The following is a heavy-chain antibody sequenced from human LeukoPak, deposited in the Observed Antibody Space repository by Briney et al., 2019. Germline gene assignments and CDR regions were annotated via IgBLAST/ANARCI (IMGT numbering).Heavy chain of an antibody. CDR2: MNPNSGNT. D-gene: IGHD5-18*01. CDR1: GYTFTSYD. Sequence: VASVKVSCKASGYTFTSYDINWVRQATGQGLEWMGWMNPNSGNTGYAQKFQGRVTMTRNTSISTAYMELSSLRSEDTAVYYCARALWGSYSYGYYYYYMDVWGKGTTVTVSS. CDR3: ARALWGSYSYGYYYYYMDV. J-gene: IGHJ6*03. V-gene: IGHV1-8*01.